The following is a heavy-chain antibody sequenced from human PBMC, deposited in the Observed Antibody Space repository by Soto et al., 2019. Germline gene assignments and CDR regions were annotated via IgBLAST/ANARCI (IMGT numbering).Heavy chain of an antibody. CDR1: GFTFSSYA. D-gene: IGHD3-16*01. Sequence: VQLLESGGGLVQPGGSLRLSCAASGFTFSSYAMSWVRQAPGKGLEWVSAISGSGGSTYYADSVTGRFTISRDNSKNTLYLQMNSLRAEDTAVYYCAKDEAYVLWIDYWGQGTLVTVSS. J-gene: IGHJ4*02. V-gene: IGHV3-23*01. CDR3: AKDEAYVLWIDY. CDR2: ISGSGGST.